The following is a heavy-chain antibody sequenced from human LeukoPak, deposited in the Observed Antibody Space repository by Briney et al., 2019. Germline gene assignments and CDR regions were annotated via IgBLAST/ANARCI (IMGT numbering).Heavy chain of an antibody. J-gene: IGHJ4*02. CDR2: IYYSGST. V-gene: IGHV4-59*01. D-gene: IGHD4-17*01. CDR1: GGSISSYY. Sequence: SETLSLTCTVSGGSISSYYWSWVRQPPGKGLEWIGYIYYSGSTNYNPSLKSRVTISVDTSKKQFSLRLSPVTAADTAVYYCARSDYGDYRFVYWGQGTLVTVSS. CDR3: ARSDYGDYRFVY.